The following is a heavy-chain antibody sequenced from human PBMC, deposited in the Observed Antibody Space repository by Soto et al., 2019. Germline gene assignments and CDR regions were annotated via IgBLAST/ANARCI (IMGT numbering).Heavy chain of an antibody. D-gene: IGHD2-21*02. CDR2: IIPIFGTA. J-gene: IGHJ2*01. V-gene: IGHV1-69*13. Sequence: GASVKVSCKASGGTFSSYAISWVRQAPGQGLEWMGGIIPIFGTANYAQKFQGRVTITADESTSTAYMELSSLRSEDTAVYYCARNQRPLVVVTYLDLWGRGTLVTVSS. CDR3: ARNQRPLVVVTYLDL. CDR1: GGTFSSYA.